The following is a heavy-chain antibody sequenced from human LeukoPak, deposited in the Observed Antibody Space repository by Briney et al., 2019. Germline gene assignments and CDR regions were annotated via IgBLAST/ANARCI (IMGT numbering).Heavy chain of an antibody. V-gene: IGHV1-69*08. D-gene: IGHD1-1*01. Sequence: SVKVSCKASGGVFTTYTMSWVRQAPGQGLEWMGSIIPFLGTTNYAQKFQGRVTMTTDTSTSTAYMELRSLRSDDTAVYYCARRGTQVGLVTTDYWGQGTLVTVSS. CDR1: GGVFTTYT. J-gene: IGHJ4*02. CDR3: ARRGTQVGLVTTDY. CDR2: IIPFLGTT.